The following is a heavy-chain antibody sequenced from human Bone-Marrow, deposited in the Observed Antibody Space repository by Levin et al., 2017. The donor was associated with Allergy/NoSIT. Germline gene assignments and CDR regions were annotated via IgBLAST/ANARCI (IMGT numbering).Heavy chain of an antibody. D-gene: IGHD4-23*01. J-gene: IGHJ5*02. CDR2: IIPLFNTV. CDR1: GGTFSSSA. CDR3: ARGAGWELITWFDP. V-gene: IGHV1-69*06. Sequence: SVKVSCKASGGTFSSSAISWVRQAPGQGLEWLGGIIPLFNTVNYAQKFQGRVTITADKSTGTAYMELNSLRYEDTAVYYCARGAGWELITWFDPWGQGTLVTVSS.